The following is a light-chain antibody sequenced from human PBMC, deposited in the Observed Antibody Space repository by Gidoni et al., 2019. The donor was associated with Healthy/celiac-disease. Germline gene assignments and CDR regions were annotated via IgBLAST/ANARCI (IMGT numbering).Light chain of an antibody. V-gene: IGKV3-15*01. CDR3: QQYNNWPPEGT. CDR2: GAS. CDR1: QSVSSN. J-gene: IGKJ1*01. Sequence: EIVMTQSPATLSVSPGERATLSCRASQSVSSNLAWYQQKPGQAPRLLIYGASSGSGTEFTLTISSLQSEDFAVYYCQQYNNWPPEGTFGQGTKVEIK.